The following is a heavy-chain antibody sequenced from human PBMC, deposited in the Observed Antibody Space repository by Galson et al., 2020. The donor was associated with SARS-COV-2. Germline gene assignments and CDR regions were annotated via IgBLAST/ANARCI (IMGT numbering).Heavy chain of an antibody. D-gene: IGHD6-19*01. CDR3: AKDPSIFGYSSGWLDP. Sequence: TGGSLRLSCAASGFTFHDYAMHWVRQAPGKGLEWVSGISWNSGNIGYADSVKGRFTISRDNAKNSLYLQMNSLRAEDTALYYCAKDPSIFGYSSGWLDPWGQGTLVTVSS. CDR1: GFTFHDYA. V-gene: IGHV3-9*01. J-gene: IGHJ5*02. CDR2: ISWNSGNI.